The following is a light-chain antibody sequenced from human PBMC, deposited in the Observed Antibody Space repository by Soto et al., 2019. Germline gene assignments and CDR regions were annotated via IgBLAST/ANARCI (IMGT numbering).Light chain of an antibody. CDR3: SSYRSSTSYV. J-gene: IGLJ1*01. CDR1: SSDVGGYNY. V-gene: IGLV2-14*01. CDR2: DVS. Sequence: QSALTQPASVSGSPGQSLTISCTGTSSDVGGYNYVSWYQQHPAKAPKLMIYDVSNRPSGVSNRFSGSKSGNTASLTISGLQAEDEADYYCSSYRSSTSYVFGTGTKLTVL.